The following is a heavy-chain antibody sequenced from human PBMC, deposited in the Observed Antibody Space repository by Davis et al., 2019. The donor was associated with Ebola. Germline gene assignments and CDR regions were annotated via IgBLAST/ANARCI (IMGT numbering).Heavy chain of an antibody. V-gene: IGHV4-4*02. D-gene: IGHD3/OR15-3a*01. J-gene: IGHJ6*02. CDR3: ARDPPFEDFWTKGKGMDV. CDR2: IYHSWST. CDR1: GGSISSSNW. Sequence: MPSETLSLTCAVSGGSISSSNWWSWVRQPPGQGLEWIGEIYHSWSTNYNPSLKSRVTISVDKSKNQFSLKLSSVTAADTAVYYCARDPPFEDFWTKGKGMDVWGQGTTVTVSS.